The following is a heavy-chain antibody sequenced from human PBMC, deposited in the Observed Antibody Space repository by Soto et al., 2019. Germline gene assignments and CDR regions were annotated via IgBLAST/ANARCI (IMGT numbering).Heavy chain of an antibody. Sequence: EVQLVESGGGLVQPGGSLRLSCAASGFTFSSYSMNWVRQAPGKGLEWVSYISSSSSTIYYADSVKGRFTISRGKAKNSLYLQMNSLGAEDTAVYYCASGGYVVHLGAFDLWGQGTMVTVSS. V-gene: IGHV3-48*01. J-gene: IGHJ3*01. CDR1: GFTFSSYS. CDR3: ASGGYVVHLGAFDL. CDR2: ISSSSSTI. D-gene: IGHD1-26*01.